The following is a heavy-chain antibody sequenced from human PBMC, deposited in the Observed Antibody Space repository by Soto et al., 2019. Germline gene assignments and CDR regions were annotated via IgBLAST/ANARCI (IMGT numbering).Heavy chain of an antibody. CDR3: ATGRGVIQAAGALSGECSAFDY. CDR2: INPNSGGT. D-gene: IGHD6-13*01. V-gene: IGHV1-2*02. J-gene: IGHJ4*02. CDR1: GYTFTGYY. Sequence: GXSVKVSFKASGYTFTGYYMHWVRQAPGQGLEWMGWINPNSGGTNYAQKFQGRVTMTRDTSISTAYMELSRLRSDDTAVYYCATGRGVIQAAGALSGECSAFDYWGQGTLVTVYS.